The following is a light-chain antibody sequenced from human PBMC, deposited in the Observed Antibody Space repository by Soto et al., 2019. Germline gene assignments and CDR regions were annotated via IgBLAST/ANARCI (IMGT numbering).Light chain of an antibody. CDR2: GAS. J-gene: IGKJ5*01. CDR1: QNVLSN. V-gene: IGKV3-15*01. Sequence: EIVMTQSPATLSLSPGARPPLYCRASQNVLSNLAWYQQKPGPATRLLMYGASTRATGLPARFSGSGSGTQFTLTISSLQSEDLAVYYCQQYNNWPITFGQGTRLEIK. CDR3: QQYNNWPIT.